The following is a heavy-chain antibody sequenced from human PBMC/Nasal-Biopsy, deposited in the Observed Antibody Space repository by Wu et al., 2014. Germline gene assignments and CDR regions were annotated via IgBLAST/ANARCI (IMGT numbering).Heavy chain of an antibody. CDR3: SIDLSGAKDY. CDR2: INLDGSIT. J-gene: IGHJ4*02. V-gene: IGHV3-74*01. Sequence: RINLDGSITNYADSVKGRFTISRDNAKNTLSLQMNSLRAEDTAVYYCSIDLSGAKDYWGQGTLVTVSS.